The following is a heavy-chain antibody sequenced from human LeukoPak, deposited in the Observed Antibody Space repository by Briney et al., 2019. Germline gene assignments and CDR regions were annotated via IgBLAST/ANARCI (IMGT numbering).Heavy chain of an antibody. CDR1: GFTVSSNY. J-gene: IGHJ4*02. CDR3: ARDLHSSSGFDY. Sequence: GGSLRLSCAASGFTVSSNYMSWVRQAPGKGLEWVSVIYSGGSTYYADSVEGRFTISRDNSKNTLYLQMNSLRAEDTAVYYCARDLHSSSGFDYWGQGTLVTVSS. D-gene: IGHD6-6*01. V-gene: IGHV3-66*01. CDR2: IYSGGST.